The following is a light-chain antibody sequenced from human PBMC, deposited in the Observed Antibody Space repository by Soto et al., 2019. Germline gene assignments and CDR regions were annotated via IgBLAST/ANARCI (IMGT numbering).Light chain of an antibody. Sequence: QSVLTQPASVSGSPGQSITISCTGTSSDIGNYNYVSWYQQHPGKAPKLIIYEVTNRPSEISNRFSGSKFGNTASLTISGLXAEDEADYFCSSFISTSTLFGFGTGTKVTVL. CDR3: SSFISTSTLFG. J-gene: IGLJ1*01. V-gene: IGLV2-14*01. CDR1: SSDIGNYNY. CDR2: EVT.